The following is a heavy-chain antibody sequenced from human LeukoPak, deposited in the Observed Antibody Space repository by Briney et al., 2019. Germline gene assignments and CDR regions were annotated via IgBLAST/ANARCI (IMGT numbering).Heavy chain of an antibody. D-gene: IGHD4-17*01. CDR3: ARDPDYGDYYYYYGMDV. CDR1: GFTFSSYA. CDR2: ISYDGSNK. J-gene: IGHJ6*02. Sequence: PGGSLRLSCAASGFTFSSYAMHWVRQAPGKGLEWVAVISYDGSNKYYADSVKGRFTISRDNSKNTLYLQMNSLRAEDTAVYYCARDPDYGDYYYYYGMDVWGQGTTVTVSS. V-gene: IGHV3-30*14.